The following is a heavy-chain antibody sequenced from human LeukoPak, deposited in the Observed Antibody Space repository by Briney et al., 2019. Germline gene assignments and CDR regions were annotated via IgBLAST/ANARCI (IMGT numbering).Heavy chain of an antibody. J-gene: IGHJ3*02. CDR2: IRYDGSNK. CDR1: GFTFSSYG. Sequence: GGSQRLSCAASGFTFSSYGMHWVRQAPGKGLEWVAFIRYDGSNKYYADSVKGRFTISRDNSKNTLYLQMNSLRAEDTAVYYCAKQYYYDSMGAFDIWGQGTMVTVSS. CDR3: AKQYYYDSMGAFDI. V-gene: IGHV3-30*02. D-gene: IGHD3-22*01.